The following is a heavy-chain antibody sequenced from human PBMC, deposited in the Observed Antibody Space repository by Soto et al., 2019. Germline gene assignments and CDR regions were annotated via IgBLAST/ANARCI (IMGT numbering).Heavy chain of an antibody. Sequence: PSETLSLTCTVSGGSISSYYWRCIRQPAGKGLEWIGRIYTSGSTNYNPSLKSRVTMSVDAPKNQFSRKLSSVTAADTAVYYCARDRAARPDYYDYGMDVWGQGTTVTGSS. V-gene: IGHV4-4*07. CDR1: GGSISSYY. CDR3: ARDRAARPDYYDYGMDV. J-gene: IGHJ6*02. CDR2: IYTSGST. D-gene: IGHD6-6*01.